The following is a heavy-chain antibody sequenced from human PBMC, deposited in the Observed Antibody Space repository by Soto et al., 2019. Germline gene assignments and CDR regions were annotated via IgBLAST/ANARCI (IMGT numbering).Heavy chain of an antibody. CDR3: AKPGRYDSSGYYPYFDY. D-gene: IGHD3-22*01. V-gene: IGHV3-23*01. J-gene: IGHJ4*02. CDR1: GFTFSSYA. Sequence: TGGSLRLSCAASGFTFSSYAMSWVRQAPGKGLKWVSAISGSGGSTYYADSVKGRFTISRDNSKNTVYLQMNSLRAEDTAVYYCAKPGRYDSSGYYPYFDYWGQGALVTVSS. CDR2: ISGSGGST.